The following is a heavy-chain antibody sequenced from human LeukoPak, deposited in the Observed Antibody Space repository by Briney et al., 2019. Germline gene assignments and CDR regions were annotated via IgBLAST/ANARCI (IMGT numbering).Heavy chain of an antibody. CDR1: GFTFRSDG. V-gene: IGHV3-30*02. D-gene: IGHD3-22*01. CDR2: IRYDGNNK. CDR3: ARGRYDSSGYYSIFDL. J-gene: IGHJ4*02. Sequence: GGSLRLSCAASGFTFRSDGMHWVRQAPGKGLEWVAFIRYDGNNKYYAGSVKCRFTISRDNSKNTVYLQMNSLRADDTAVYYCARGRYDSSGYYSIFDLWGQGTLVTVSS.